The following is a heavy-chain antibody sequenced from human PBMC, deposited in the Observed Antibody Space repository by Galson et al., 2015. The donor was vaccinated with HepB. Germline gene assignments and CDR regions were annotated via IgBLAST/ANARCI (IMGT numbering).Heavy chain of an antibody. CDR2: ISYDGSNK. D-gene: IGHD1-26*01. J-gene: IGHJ3*02. CDR3: ARDRAYSGSYSFDAFDI. CDR1: GFTFSSYA. Sequence: SLRLSCAASGFTFSSYAMHWVRQAPGKGLEWVAVISYDGSNKYYADSVKGRFTISRDNSKNTLYLHMNSLRAEDTAVYYCARDRAYSGSYSFDAFDIWGQGTMVTVSS. V-gene: IGHV3-30-3*01.